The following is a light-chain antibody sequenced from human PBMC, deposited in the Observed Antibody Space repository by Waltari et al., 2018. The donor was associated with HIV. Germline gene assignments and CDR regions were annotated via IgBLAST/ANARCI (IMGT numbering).Light chain of an antibody. Sequence: IRMTQSPSSLSAVIGGRLAITCRASQTIGTSLNWYQQKPGKAPKLLISSASTLQDGVPSRFSASGSGTDFTLTISDLQPGDFASYFCQQSNTSPWTFGQGTKVEI. CDR3: QQSNTSPWT. J-gene: IGKJ1*01. CDR2: SAS. V-gene: IGKV1-39*01. CDR1: QTIGTS.